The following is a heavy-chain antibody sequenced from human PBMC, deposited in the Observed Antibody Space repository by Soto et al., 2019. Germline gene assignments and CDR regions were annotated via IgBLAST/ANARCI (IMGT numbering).Heavy chain of an antibody. CDR3: AHRVLRAVFGLVTTTAIYFDF. J-gene: IGHJ4*02. CDR2: IYWGDDK. Sequence: QITLNESGPTVVKPTETLTLTCTFSGFSLTTSGVGVGWVRQSPGKAPEWLAFIYWGDDKRYSTSLKSRLTITKDTSKNQVVLTMANVDPAETATYYCAHRVLRAVFGLVTTTAIYFDFWGQGTPVVVSS. V-gene: IGHV2-5*02. D-gene: IGHD3-3*01. CDR1: GFSLTTSGVG.